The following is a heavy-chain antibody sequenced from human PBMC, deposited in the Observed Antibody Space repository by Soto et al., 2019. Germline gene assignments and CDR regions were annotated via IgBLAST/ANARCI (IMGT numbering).Heavy chain of an antibody. Sequence: SETLSLTCTVSGGSISSSSYYWGWIRQPPGKGLEWIGRIYHSGSTNYNPSLKSRVTISVDTSKNQFSLKLSSVTAADTAVYYCARGPHLNAGRNTTVFDYWGQGTLVTVSS. CDR1: GGSISSSSYY. D-gene: IGHD4-17*01. CDR3: ARGPHLNAGRNTTVFDY. V-gene: IGHV4-39*07. CDR2: IYHSGST. J-gene: IGHJ4*02.